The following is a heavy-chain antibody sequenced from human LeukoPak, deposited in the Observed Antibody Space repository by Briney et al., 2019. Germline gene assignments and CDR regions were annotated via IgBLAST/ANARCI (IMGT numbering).Heavy chain of an antibody. CDR2: ISGSGGST. CDR3: AKTVANSGSYCFDY. J-gene: IGHJ4*02. D-gene: IGHD1-26*01. CDR1: GFTFSSYD. Sequence: PGGSLRLSCAASGFTFSSYDMSWVRQAPGKGLEWVSAISGSGGSTYYADSVKGRFTISRDNSKNTLYLQMNSLRVEDTAVYYCAKTVANSGSYCFDYWGQGTLVTVSS. V-gene: IGHV3-23*01.